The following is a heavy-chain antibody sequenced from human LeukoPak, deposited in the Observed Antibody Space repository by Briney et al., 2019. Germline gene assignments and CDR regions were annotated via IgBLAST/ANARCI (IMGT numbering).Heavy chain of an antibody. D-gene: IGHD1-26*01. V-gene: IGHV3-74*01. CDR3: ARISYSGSSFDY. CDR2: ISHDGTDT. CDR1: GFTFSTYV. J-gene: IGHJ4*02. Sequence: PGGSLRLSCAASGFTFSTYVMHWVRQAPGKGLMWVSRISHDGTDTSYADSVKGRFTISRDNSRNTLYLQMNSLRAEDTAVYYCARISYSGSSFDYWGQGTLVTVSS.